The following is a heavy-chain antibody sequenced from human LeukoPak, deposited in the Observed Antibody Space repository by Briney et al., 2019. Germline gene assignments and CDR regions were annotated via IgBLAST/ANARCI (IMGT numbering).Heavy chain of an antibody. CDR1: GHTFTSDD. V-gene: IGHV1-8*01. CDR3: ARGRWGSSSWYVYYYYYYMDV. D-gene: IGHD6-13*01. J-gene: IGHJ6*03. CDR2: MNPNSGNK. Sequence: GASVKVSFKAAGHTFTSDDINWVRQATGQGLEWMGWMNPNSGNKGYAQKFQGRVTMTRNTSISTAYMELSSLRSEDTAVYYCARGRWGSSSWYVYYYYYYMDVWGKGTTVTVSS.